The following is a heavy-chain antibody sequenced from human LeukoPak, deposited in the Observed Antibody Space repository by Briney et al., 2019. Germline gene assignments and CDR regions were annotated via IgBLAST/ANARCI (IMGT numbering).Heavy chain of an antibody. Sequence: SETLSLTCTVSGGSISSSSYYWGWIGQPPGKGLEWIGSIYYSGSTYYNPSLKSRVTISVDTSKNQFSLNLSSVTAADTALYYCARHSGPYSSSWFDYWGQGTLVTASS. CDR3: ARHSGPYSSSWFDY. V-gene: IGHV4-39*01. J-gene: IGHJ5*01. CDR2: IYYSGST. CDR1: GGSISSSSYY. D-gene: IGHD6-13*01.